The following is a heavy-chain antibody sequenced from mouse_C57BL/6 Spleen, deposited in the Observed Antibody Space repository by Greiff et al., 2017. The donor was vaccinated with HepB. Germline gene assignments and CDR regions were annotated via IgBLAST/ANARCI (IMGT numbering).Heavy chain of an antibody. V-gene: IGHV1-52*01. CDR3: ARLGGYSLGWYFDV. Sequence: QVQLQQPGAELVRPGSSVKLSCKASGYTFTSYWMHWVKQRPIQGLEWIGNIDPSDSETHYNQKFKDKATLTVDKSSSTAYMQLSSLTSEDSAVYYCARLGGYSLGWYFDVWGTGTTVTVSS. CDR1: GYTFTSYW. J-gene: IGHJ1*03. D-gene: IGHD2-3*01. CDR2: IDPSDSET.